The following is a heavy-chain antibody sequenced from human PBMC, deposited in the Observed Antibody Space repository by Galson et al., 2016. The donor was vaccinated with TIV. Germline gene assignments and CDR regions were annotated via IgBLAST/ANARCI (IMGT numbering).Heavy chain of an antibody. V-gene: IGHV3-7*01. D-gene: IGHD1-14*01. CDR1: GVSISSTNYY. CDR3: AREIPGGTTDLDC. CDR2: IKDDGSDN. J-gene: IGHJ4*02. Sequence: ETLSLTCTVSGVSISSTNYYWGWIRQPPGKGLEWVANIKDDGSDNNYVDSVWGRFTISRDNTKNSLFLQINSLRVEDTAVYYCAREIPGGTTDLDCWGQGTLVTVSS.